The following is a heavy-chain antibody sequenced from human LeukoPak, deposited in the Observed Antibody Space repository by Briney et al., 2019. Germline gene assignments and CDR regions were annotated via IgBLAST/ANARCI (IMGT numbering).Heavy chain of an antibody. V-gene: IGHV3-30*18. CDR1: GFTFSSYG. CDR3: AKSGVVVPAAMPVPFDY. CDR2: ISYDGSNK. Sequence: PGGSLRLSCAASGFTFSSYGMHWVRQAPGKGLEWVAVISYDGSNKYYADSVKGRFTISRDNSKNTLYLQMNSLRAEDTAVYYCAKSGVVVPAAMPVPFDYWGQGTLVTVSS. J-gene: IGHJ4*02. D-gene: IGHD2-2*01.